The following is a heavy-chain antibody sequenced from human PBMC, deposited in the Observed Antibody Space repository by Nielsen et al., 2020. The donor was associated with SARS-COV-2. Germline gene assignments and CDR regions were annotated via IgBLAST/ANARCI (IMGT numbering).Heavy chain of an antibody. J-gene: IGHJ3*02. V-gene: IGHV4-30-2*01. CDR1: GGSINSSSYS. Sequence: SETLSLTCGVSGGSINSSSYSWSWIRQPPGKGLEWIGYIYNSGSTDYNPSLKSRVIISVDRSMTQFSLKLRSVTAADTAVYYCATRTGGALYGAFDIWGQGTMVTVSS. D-gene: IGHD7-27*01. CDR3: ATRTGGALYGAFDI. CDR2: IYNSGST.